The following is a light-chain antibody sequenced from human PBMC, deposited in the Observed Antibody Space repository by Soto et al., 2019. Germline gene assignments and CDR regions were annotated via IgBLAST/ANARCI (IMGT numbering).Light chain of an antibody. CDR2: GAS. CDR3: QQYGSLSWT. J-gene: IGKJ1*01. V-gene: IGKV3-20*01. CDR1: QNVDSNS. Sequence: EIVLTQSPRTLSLSPGERATLSCRASQNVDSNSLAWYQQKPGQAPRIIIFGASGRATGIPDRFSGSGSGTDFTLTISRLEPEDFAVYYCQQYGSLSWTFGQGTKVDIK.